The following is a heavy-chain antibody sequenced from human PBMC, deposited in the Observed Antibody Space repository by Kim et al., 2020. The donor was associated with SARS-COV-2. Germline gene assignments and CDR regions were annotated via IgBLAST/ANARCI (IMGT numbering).Heavy chain of an antibody. CDR1: GGSISSSSYY. V-gene: IGHV4-39*07. CDR3: AREVVVPAATGIYYYYYGMDV. D-gene: IGHD2-2*01. Sequence: SETLSLTCTVSGGSISSSSYYWGWIRQPPGKGLEWIGSIYYSGSTYYNPSLKSRVTISVDTSKNQFSLKLSSVTAADTAVYYCAREVVVPAATGIYYYYYGMDVWGQGTTVTVSS. J-gene: IGHJ6*02. CDR2: IYYSGST.